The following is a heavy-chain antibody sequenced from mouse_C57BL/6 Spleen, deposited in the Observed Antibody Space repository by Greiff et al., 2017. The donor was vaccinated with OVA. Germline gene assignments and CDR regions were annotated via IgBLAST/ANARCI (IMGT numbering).Heavy chain of an antibody. J-gene: IGHJ1*03. V-gene: IGHV1-26*01. Sequence: EVQLQQSGPELVKPGASVKISCKASGYTFTDYYMNWVKQSHGKSLEWIGDINPNNGGPSYNQKFNGKSTLTVDKSSSTAYKERSSLTSEDSAVYDCASRGLRGGDDWYFDVWGTGTTGTVYS. D-gene: IGHD2-2*01. CDR1: GYTFTDYY. CDR2: INPNNGGP. CDR3: ASRGLRGGDDWYFDV.